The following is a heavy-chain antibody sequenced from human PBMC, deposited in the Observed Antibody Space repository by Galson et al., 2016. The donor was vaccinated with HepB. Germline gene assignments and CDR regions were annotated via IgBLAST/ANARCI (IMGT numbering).Heavy chain of an antibody. V-gene: IGHV3-7*01. CDR2: IQHDGTKQ. D-gene: IGHD3-22*01. Sequence: SLRLSCAASGFTFSRYWMNWVRQAPGKGLEWVANIQHDGTKQYYVDSVKGRFAISRDNAKNSLYLQMNSLRDGDTAVYFCARAGVAYETSGYFYGQLDYWGQGTLVIVSS. CDR1: GFTFSRYW. J-gene: IGHJ4*02. CDR3: ARAGVAYETSGYFYGQLDY.